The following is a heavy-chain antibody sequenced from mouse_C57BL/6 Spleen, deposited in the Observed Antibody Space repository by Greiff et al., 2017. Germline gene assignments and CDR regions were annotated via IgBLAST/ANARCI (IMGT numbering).Heavy chain of an antibody. V-gene: IGHV7-3*01. Sequence: EVMLVESGGGLVQPGGSLSLSCAASGFTFTDYYMSWVRQPPGKALEWLGFIRNKANGYTTEYSASVKGRFTISRDNSQSILYLQMNALRAEDSATYYCARSSTGFDYWGQGTTLTVSS. J-gene: IGHJ2*01. D-gene: IGHD4-1*02. CDR1: GFTFTDYY. CDR3: ARSSTGFDY. CDR2: IRNKANGYTT.